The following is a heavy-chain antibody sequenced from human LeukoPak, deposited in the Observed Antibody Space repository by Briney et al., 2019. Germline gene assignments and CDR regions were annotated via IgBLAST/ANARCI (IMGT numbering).Heavy chain of an antibody. CDR3: ARVIGYCSSTSCFGYFDY. Sequence: SETLSLTCTVSGGSISSYYCSWIRQPPGKGLEWVGYIYYSGSTNYNPSLKSRVTTSVDTSKNQLSLKLSSVTAADTAVYYCARVIGYCSSTSCFGYFDYWGQGTLVTVSS. V-gene: IGHV4-59*08. CDR2: IYYSGST. CDR1: GGSISSYY. D-gene: IGHD2-2*01. J-gene: IGHJ4*02.